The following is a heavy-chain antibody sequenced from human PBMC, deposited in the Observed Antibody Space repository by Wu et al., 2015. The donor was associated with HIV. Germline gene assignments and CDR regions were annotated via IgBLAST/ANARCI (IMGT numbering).Heavy chain of an antibody. D-gene: IGHD3-22*01. J-gene: IGHJ4*02. V-gene: IGHV1-18*01. CDR1: GYTFMSYD. CDR2: ISAYNGNT. Sequence: QVQLVQSGAEVKKPGASVKVSCKASGYTFMSYDISWVRQAPGQGLDWMGWISAYNGNTNYAQKFQGRVTMTTDTSTSTAYMELRSLRSDDTAVYYCARDLAFLYYDSSGYSKFDHWGQGTLVTVSS. CDR3: ARDLAFLYYDSSGYSKFDH.